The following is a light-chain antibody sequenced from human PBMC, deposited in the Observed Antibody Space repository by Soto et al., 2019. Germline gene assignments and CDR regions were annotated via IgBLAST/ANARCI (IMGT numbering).Light chain of an antibody. V-gene: IGLV1-44*01. J-gene: IGLJ1*01. Sequence: QSVLTQPPSASGTPGQRVTISCSGSSSNIGSNTVNWYQQLPGTAPKLLIYSNNQRPSGVPDRFSGSKSGTSASLAISGLQSEDEADCYCAAWDDSLNGRYVFGTGTKLTVL. CDR2: SNN. CDR1: SSNIGSNT. CDR3: AAWDDSLNGRYV.